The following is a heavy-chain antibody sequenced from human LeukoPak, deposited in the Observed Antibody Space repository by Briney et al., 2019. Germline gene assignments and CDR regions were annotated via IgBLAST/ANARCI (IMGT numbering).Heavy chain of an antibody. D-gene: IGHD1-26*01. Sequence: ASVKVSCKASGYNSTSYYMHCVRQAPGQGLEWMGIINPSGGTISYAQKFQGRVTVTRDTSTSTVYMELSSLRSEDSTVYYCARDLVGGTCLRSRGAFYIWGQGTMVTVSS. V-gene: IGHV1-46*01. CDR2: INPSGGTI. CDR3: ARDLVGGTCLRSRGAFYI. J-gene: IGHJ3*02. CDR1: GYNSTSYY.